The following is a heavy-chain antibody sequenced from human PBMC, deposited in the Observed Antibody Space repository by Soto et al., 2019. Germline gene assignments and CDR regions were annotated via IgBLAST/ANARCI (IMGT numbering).Heavy chain of an antibody. CDR2: IYYGGST. CDR1: GGSISSYY. J-gene: IGHJ4*02. D-gene: IGHD3-16*01. V-gene: IGHV4-59*01. Sequence: PSETLSLTCTVSGGSISSYYWIWIRQPPGKGLEWIGYIYYGGSTNYNPSLKSRVTISVDTSKNQFSLKLSSVTAADTAVYYCARELKRGFDYWGQGTRVTVSS. CDR3: ARELKRGFDY.